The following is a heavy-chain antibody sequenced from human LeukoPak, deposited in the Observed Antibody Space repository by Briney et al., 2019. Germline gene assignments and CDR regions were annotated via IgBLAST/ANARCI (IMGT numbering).Heavy chain of an antibody. J-gene: IGHJ4*02. Sequence: GGSLRLSCAASGPTFSNYAMTWVRQAPGKGLEWVSGISGGGGSTYYADSVKGRFTISRDNSKNTLDLQMSSLRAEDTAVYYCAKGRDYGGDACFDYWGQGTLVTVSS. CDR3: AKGRDYGGDACFDY. V-gene: IGHV3-23*01. CDR2: ISGGGGST. D-gene: IGHD4-23*01. CDR1: GPTFSNYA.